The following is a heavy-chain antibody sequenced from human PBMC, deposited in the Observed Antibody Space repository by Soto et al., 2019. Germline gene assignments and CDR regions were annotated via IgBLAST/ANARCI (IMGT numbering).Heavy chain of an antibody. V-gene: IGHV4-59*08. CDR1: GISITSSY. Sequence: SETLSLTCTVSGISITSSYWNWFRQSPGKGLEWIGQISDRGDINYNPPLESRVAISTDTSKNQVSLTLTAVNAADTAVYFCARGRHWFGPWGQGTLVTVS. CDR3: ARGRHWFGP. J-gene: IGHJ5*02. CDR2: ISDRGDI.